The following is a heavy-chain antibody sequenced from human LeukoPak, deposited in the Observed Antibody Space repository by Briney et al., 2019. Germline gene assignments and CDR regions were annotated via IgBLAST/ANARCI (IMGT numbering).Heavy chain of an antibody. CDR2: IKSKTDGGTT. J-gene: IGHJ6*03. Sequence: PGGSLRLSCAASGFTFSNAWMSWVRQAPGKGMEWVGRIKSKTDGGTTDYAAPVKGRFTISRDDSKNTLYLQMNSLKTEDTAVYYCTTSRAFLWFGELHYYYYMDVWGKGTTVTISS. CDR1: GFTFSNAW. D-gene: IGHD3-10*01. V-gene: IGHV3-15*01. CDR3: TTSRAFLWFGELHYYYYMDV.